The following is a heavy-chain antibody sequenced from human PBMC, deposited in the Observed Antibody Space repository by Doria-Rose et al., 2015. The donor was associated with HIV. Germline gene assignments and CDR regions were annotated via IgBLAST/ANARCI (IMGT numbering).Heavy chain of an antibody. CDR3: ARIKSSRWYHKYYFDF. D-gene: IGHD6-13*01. Sequence: VKPTETLTLTCTVSGVSLSSPGMGVSWIRQPPGKALEWLANLFSDDERSYKTSLKSRLTIFRGTSKSQVVLTMTDMDPVDTATYYCARIKSSRWYHKYYFDFWGQGTLVIVSA. CDR2: LFSDDER. CDR1: GVSLSSPGMG. J-gene: IGHJ4*02. V-gene: IGHV2-26*01.